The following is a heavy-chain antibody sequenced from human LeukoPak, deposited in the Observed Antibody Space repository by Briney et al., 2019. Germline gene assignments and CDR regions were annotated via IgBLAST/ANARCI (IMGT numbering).Heavy chain of an antibody. D-gene: IGHD6-19*01. Sequence: GGSLRLSCAASGFTFSSYEMNWVRQAPGKGLEWVSYISSSGSIIYYADSVKGRFTISRDNAKNSLYLQMNSLRAEDTAVYYCARFIAVAEIHYYSMDVWGQGTTVTVSS. V-gene: IGHV3-48*03. CDR1: GFTFSSYE. CDR2: ISSSGSII. J-gene: IGHJ6*02. CDR3: ARFIAVAEIHYYSMDV.